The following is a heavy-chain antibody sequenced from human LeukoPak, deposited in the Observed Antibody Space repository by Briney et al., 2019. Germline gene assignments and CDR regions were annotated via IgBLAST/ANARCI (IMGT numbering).Heavy chain of an antibody. CDR2: IKRDGSDP. J-gene: IGHJ3*02. CDR1: EFTFSDYW. V-gene: IGHV3-74*01. CDR3: ARDPHGSRSYDRRHDAPHDAFDM. Sequence: GGSLRLSCAASEFTFSDYWIHWVRQAPGKGLVWVSRIKRDGSDPSYADSVRGRFTIARDNAKNTVYLQMNSLRADDTAVYYCARDPHGSRSYDRRHDAPHDAFDMWGQGTRVTVSS. D-gene: IGHD3-10*01.